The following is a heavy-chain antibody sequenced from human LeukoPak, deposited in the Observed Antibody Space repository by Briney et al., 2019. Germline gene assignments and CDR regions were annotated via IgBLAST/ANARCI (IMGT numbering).Heavy chain of an antibody. D-gene: IGHD3-22*01. V-gene: IGHV4-38-2*02. Sequence: PSETLSLTCTVSGGSISSDCYWGWVRQPPGNGLEWIGAIYRNGDTYYNPSLKSRVTISPDTSKNQFSLRLNSVTAADTAVYSCARAKRDYYDNSGYESYYYYMDVWGKGTTVTVSS. CDR3: ARAKRDYYDNSGYESYYYYMDV. J-gene: IGHJ6*03. CDR2: IYRNGDT. CDR1: GGSISSDCY.